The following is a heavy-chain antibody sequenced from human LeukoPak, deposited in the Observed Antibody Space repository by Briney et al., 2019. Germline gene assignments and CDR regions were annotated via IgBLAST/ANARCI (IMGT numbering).Heavy chain of an antibody. CDR2: INHSGST. CDR1: GGSFSGYY. Sequence: SETLSLTCAVYGGSFSGYYWSWIRQPPGKGLEWIGEINHSGSTNYNPSLKSRVTISVDTSKNQFSLKLSSVTAADTAVYYCARGYGSGSYYNAVGYWGQGTLVTVSS. CDR3: ARGYGSGSYYNAVGY. J-gene: IGHJ4*02. D-gene: IGHD3-10*01. V-gene: IGHV4-34*01.